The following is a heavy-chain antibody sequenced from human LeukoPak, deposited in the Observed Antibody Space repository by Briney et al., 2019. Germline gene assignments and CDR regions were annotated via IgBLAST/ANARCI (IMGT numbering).Heavy chain of an antibody. D-gene: IGHD4-23*01. CDR3: ARTTVDYYYYGMDV. CDR1: GGAFSSYA. J-gene: IGHJ6*02. Sequence: SVKVSCKASGGAFSSYAISWVRQAPGQGLEWMGGIIPIFGTANYAQKFQGRVTITADESTSTAYMELSSLRSEDTAVYYCARTTVDYYYYGMDVWGQGTAVTVSS. V-gene: IGHV1-69*13. CDR2: IIPIFGTA.